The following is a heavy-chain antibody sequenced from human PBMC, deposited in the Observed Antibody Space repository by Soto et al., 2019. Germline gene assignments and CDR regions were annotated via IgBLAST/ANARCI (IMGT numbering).Heavy chain of an antibody. CDR2: ISSTGGST. Sequence: EVQLVEAGGGLVQPGGSLRLSCAASGFTFSRYAMHWVRQAPGKGLEYVLAISSTGGSTYYAKSVKGRFTISRDNSKNALYLQMGSLGAGDMAVYYCARGPGYYFDYCCQGTLVTVSS. V-gene: IGHV3-64*01. CDR3: ARGPGYYFDY. J-gene: IGHJ4*02. CDR1: GFTFSRYA.